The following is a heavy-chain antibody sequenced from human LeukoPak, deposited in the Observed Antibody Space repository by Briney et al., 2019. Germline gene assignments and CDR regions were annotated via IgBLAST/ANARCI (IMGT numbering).Heavy chain of an antibody. Sequence: PGGSLRLSCAASGFTVSSNYMSWVRQAPGKGLEWVSAISGSGGSTYYADSVKGRFTISRDNSKNTLYLQMNSLRAEDTAVYYCAKDFPIMAAAGRGDWGQGTLVAVSS. CDR1: GFTVSSNY. CDR3: AKDFPIMAAAGRGD. CDR2: ISGSGGST. J-gene: IGHJ4*02. V-gene: IGHV3-23*01. D-gene: IGHD6-13*01.